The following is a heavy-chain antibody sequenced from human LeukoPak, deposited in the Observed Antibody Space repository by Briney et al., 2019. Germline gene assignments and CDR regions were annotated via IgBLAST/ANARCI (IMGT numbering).Heavy chain of an antibody. D-gene: IGHD6-19*01. CDR1: GGSFSGYY. J-gene: IGHJ6*03. CDR2: INHSGST. Sequence: PSETLSLTCGAYGGSFSGYYWSWIRQPPGKGLEWIGEINHSGSTNYNPSLKSRIIISVDTSKNQFSLKLSSVTAADTAVYYCARLISGWYFPTGYYYMDVWGKGTTVTISS. CDR3: ARLISGWYFPTGYYYMDV. V-gene: IGHV4-34*01.